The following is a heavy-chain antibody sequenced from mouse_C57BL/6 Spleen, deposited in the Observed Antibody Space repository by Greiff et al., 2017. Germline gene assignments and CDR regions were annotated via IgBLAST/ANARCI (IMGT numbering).Heavy chain of an antibody. CDR3: ARGDPEARDY. V-gene: IGHV1-80*01. CDR2: IYPGDGDP. Sequence: VQLQQSGAELVKPGASVKISCKASGYAFRRYWMNWVKQRPGQGLEWIGQIYPGDGDPNYHGKFKGTATLTAATSSSTAYMQLSSLTSEDSAVYVGARGDPEARDYWGQGTSGTGSS. CDR1: GYAFRRYW. J-gene: IGHJ4*01. D-gene: IGHD3-3*01.